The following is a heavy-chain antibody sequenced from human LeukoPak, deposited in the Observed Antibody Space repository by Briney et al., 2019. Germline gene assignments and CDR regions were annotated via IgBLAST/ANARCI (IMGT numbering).Heavy chain of an antibody. V-gene: IGHV3-48*03. J-gene: IGHJ4*02. CDR1: GFTFSSYE. Sequence: GGSLRLSCAASGFTFSSYEMNWVRQAPGKGLEWVSYISSSGSTIYYADSVKGRFTISRDNAKNSLYLQMNSLRAEDTAVYYCARDRAVVGTRFDYWGQGTLVTVSS. CDR2: ISSSGSTI. D-gene: IGHD6-19*01. CDR3: ARDRAVVGTRFDY.